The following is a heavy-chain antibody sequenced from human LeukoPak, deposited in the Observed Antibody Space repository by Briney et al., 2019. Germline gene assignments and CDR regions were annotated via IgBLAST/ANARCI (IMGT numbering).Heavy chain of an antibody. Sequence: SETLSLTCTVSGGSISSYYWSWIRQPPGKGLEWIGYIYYSGSTNYNPSLKSRVTMSVDTSKNQFSLKLSSVTAADTAVYYCARERMDYYDSSGYLDYWGQGTLVTVSS. CDR1: GGSISSYY. CDR2: IYYSGST. J-gene: IGHJ4*02. V-gene: IGHV4-59*12. CDR3: ARERMDYYDSSGYLDY. D-gene: IGHD3-22*01.